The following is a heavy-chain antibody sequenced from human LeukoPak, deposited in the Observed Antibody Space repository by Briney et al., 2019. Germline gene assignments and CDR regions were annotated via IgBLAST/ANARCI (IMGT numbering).Heavy chain of an antibody. CDR3: AKDPPRHWGIDV. J-gene: IGHJ6*02. Sequence: PGGSLTLSCAASGFTFSSYGMQWVRPAPAKGLKWVALVSNDGSNQYYEDSVKGRFTTSRDNSRKTLYLQMNSLRGEDTAVYYCAKDPPRHWGIDVWGQGTTVTVSS. V-gene: IGHV3-30*18. CDR2: VSNDGSNQ. CDR1: GFTFSSYG. D-gene: IGHD3-3*02.